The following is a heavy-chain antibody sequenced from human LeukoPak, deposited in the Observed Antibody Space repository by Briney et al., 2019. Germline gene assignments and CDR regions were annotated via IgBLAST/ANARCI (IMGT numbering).Heavy chain of an antibody. D-gene: IGHD4-23*01. J-gene: IGHJ4*02. CDR3: ARGNGNTPFDC. CDR1: GFTFDDYG. CDR2: INWKGGAT. V-gene: IGHV3-20*04. Sequence: GGSLRLSCAASGFTFDDYGMTWVRQVSGKGLEWVAGINWKGGATDYADSVKGRFTISRDNAKNSLFLQMNSLSPEDTAFYYCARGNGNTPFDCWGQGTLVTVSS.